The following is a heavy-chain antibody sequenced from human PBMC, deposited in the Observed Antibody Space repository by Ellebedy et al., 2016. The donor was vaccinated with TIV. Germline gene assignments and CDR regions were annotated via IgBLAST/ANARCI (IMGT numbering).Heavy chain of an antibody. CDR1: GFTFSSYE. D-gene: IGHD7-27*01. J-gene: IGHJ3*02. CDR3: ATFTLGAFDI. CDR2: ISSSGATI. V-gene: IGHV3-48*03. Sequence: PGGSLRLSCAASGFTFSSYEMNWVRQAPGKGLEWVSYISSSGATIYYADSVKGRFTISRDNAKNSLYLQMNSLRPEDTAVYYCATFTLGAFDIWGQGTMVTVSS.